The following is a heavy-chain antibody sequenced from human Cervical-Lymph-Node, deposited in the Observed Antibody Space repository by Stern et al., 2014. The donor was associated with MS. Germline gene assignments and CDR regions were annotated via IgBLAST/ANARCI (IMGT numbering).Heavy chain of an antibody. CDR3: ARAFCTGGVCYSFPFYGMDV. J-gene: IGHJ6*02. D-gene: IGHD2-8*02. CDR1: GFIFDDYG. V-gene: IGHV3-20*01. Sequence: EVQLVESGGGVVRPGGSLRLSCAASGFIFDDYGMSWVRQVPGKGPEWVSDINYKGGSTDYASSVKGRFTISRDNAKKSLYLRMNSLRVEDTAVYHCARAFCTGGVCYSFPFYGMDVWGQGTTVTVSS. CDR2: INYKGGST.